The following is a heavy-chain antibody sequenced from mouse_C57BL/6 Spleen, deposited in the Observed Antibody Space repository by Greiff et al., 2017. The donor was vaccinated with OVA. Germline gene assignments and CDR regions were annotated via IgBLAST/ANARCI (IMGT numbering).Heavy chain of an antibody. CDR3: VRQDGSSKGFDY. V-gene: IGHV10-1*01. Sequence: GGGLVQPKGSLKLSCAASGFRFNTYAMNWVRQAPGKGLEWVARIRSKSNNYATYYADSVKDRFTISRDDSESMLYLQMNNLKTEDTAMYYCVRQDGSSKGFDYWGQGTTLTVSS. D-gene: IGHD1-1*01. J-gene: IGHJ2*01. CDR2: IRSKSNNYAT. CDR1: GFRFNTYA.